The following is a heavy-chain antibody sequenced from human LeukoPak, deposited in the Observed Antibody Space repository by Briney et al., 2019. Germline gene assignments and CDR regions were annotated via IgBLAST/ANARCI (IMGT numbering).Heavy chain of an antibody. CDR2: IWYDGSNK. CDR3: ARDRSSNWFDP. Sequence: GGSLRLSCAASGFTFSSYGMHWVRQAPGKGLEWVAVIWYDGSNKYYADSVKGRFTTSRDNSKNALYLQMNSLRAEDTAVYYCARDRSSNWFDPWGQGTLVTVSS. V-gene: IGHV3-33*01. J-gene: IGHJ5*02. D-gene: IGHD3-10*01. CDR1: GFTFSSYG.